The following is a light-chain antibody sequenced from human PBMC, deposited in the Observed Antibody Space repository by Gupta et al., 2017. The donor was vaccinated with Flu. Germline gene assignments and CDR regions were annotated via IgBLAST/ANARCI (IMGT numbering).Light chain of an antibody. Sequence: SVLTQPPSTSVAPGQRVTISSSRISSNIGSSSVNWYQQLPGTAPNLLIYRNNVRPSGVSDRGSGSKSGTSATMTISGLQTEEEADYYCETWDDSLNDSWVFGGGINLTVL. J-gene: IGLJ3*02. CDR3: ETWDDSLNDSWV. CDR1: SSNIGSSS. CDR2: RNN. V-gene: IGLV1-44*01.